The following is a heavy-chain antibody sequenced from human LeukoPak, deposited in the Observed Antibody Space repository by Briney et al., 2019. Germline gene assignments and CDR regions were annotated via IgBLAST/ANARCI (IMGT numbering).Heavy chain of an antibody. CDR3: ARVSPTLRYFDV. V-gene: IGHV4-39*07. CDR1: GGSISSSSYY. J-gene: IGHJ6*02. Sequence: SETLSLTCTVSGGSISSSSYYWGWIRQPPGKGLEWIGSIYYSGSTYYNPSLKSRVTISVDTSKDQFSLKLSSVTAADTAVYYCARVSPTLRYFDVWGQGTTVTVSS. CDR2: IYYSGST. D-gene: IGHD3-9*01.